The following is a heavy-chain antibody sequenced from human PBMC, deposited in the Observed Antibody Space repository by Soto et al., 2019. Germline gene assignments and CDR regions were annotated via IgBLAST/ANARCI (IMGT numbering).Heavy chain of an antibody. J-gene: IGHJ6*02. CDR2: ISAYNGKT. Sequence: QVQLVQSGAEVKKPGASVKVSCKASGYTFTSYGISWVRQAPGQGLEWMGLISAYNGKTNYAQKLQGRGTMTTATSTLTASLALRSPRSDATAVYYCARAVGYSYGMDVWGQGTTGTVSS. CDR1: GYTFTSYG. CDR3: ARAVGYSYGMDV. D-gene: IGHD6-19*01. V-gene: IGHV1-18*01.